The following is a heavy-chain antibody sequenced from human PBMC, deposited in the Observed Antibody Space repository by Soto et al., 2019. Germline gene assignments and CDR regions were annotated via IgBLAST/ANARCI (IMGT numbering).Heavy chain of an antibody. CDR3: NRGSEYDFWSGYL. D-gene: IGHD3-3*01. Sequence: ERLVQSGAEVRKPGSSVKVSCKVTGGTSTRYAINWVRQAPGQGLEWMGGIVPMFGTSKYAQKFQGRVTITADTSTNIAYMELRRLRSEDTAVYYCNRGSEYDFWSGYLWGQGTLVSVSS. V-gene: IGHV1-69*06. CDR2: IVPMFGTS. J-gene: IGHJ4*02. CDR1: GGTSTRYA.